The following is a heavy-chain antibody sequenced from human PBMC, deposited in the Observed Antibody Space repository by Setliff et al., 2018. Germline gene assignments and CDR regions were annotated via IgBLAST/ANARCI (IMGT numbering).Heavy chain of an antibody. V-gene: IGHV1-18*01. Sequence: ASVKVSCKAFGYTFTNYGITWVRQAPGQGLEWLGWISTYNVNTTYAQKLQDRVTMTTDTSTSTAYMELRSLRSDDTAVYYCARRNFYYDSSGFALYYYYMDVWGKGTTVTVSS. J-gene: IGHJ6*03. CDR1: GYTFTNYG. CDR3: ARRNFYYDSSGFALYYYYMDV. CDR2: ISTYNVNT. D-gene: IGHD3-22*01.